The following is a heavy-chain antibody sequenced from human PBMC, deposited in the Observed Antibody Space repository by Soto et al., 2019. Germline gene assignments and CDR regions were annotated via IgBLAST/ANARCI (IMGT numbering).Heavy chain of an antibody. J-gene: IGHJ6*02. D-gene: IGHD3-10*01. Sequence: SETLSLTCTVSGGSISSYYWSWIRQPPGKGLEWIGYIYYSGSTNYNPSLKSRVTISVDTSKNQFSLKLSSVTAADTAVYYCAREGRFGVYGMDVWGQGTTVTVSS. CDR1: GGSISSYY. CDR3: AREGRFGVYGMDV. CDR2: IYYSGST. V-gene: IGHV4-59*01.